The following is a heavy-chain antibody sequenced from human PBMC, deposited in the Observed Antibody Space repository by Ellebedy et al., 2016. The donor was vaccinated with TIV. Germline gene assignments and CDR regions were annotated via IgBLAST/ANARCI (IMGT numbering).Heavy chain of an antibody. D-gene: IGHD1-1*01. V-gene: IGHV1-69*02. J-gene: IGHJ6*02. CDR3: AKIQLTYYGMDV. CDR1: GYTFTGYY. CDR2: IIPILGIA. Sequence: SVKVSXXASGYTFTGYYMHWVRQAPGQGLEWMGRIIPILGIANYAQKFQGRVTITADKSTSTAYMELSSLRSEDTAVYYCAKIQLTYYGMDVWGQGTTVTVSS.